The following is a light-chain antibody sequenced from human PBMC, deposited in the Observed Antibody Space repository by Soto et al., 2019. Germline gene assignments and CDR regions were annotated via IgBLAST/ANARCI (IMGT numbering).Light chain of an antibody. CDR3: QSYDNTLAGPIYV. Sequence: QSALTQPPSVSGALGQRVTISCTGITSNIGAGYDVHWYQLLPGRAPKLLIYGNTNRPSGVPDRVSGSKSATSASLAITGLQAEDEAIYYCQSYDNTLAGPIYVFGTGTKSPS. CDR1: TSNIGAGYD. CDR2: GNT. V-gene: IGLV1-40*01. J-gene: IGLJ1*01.